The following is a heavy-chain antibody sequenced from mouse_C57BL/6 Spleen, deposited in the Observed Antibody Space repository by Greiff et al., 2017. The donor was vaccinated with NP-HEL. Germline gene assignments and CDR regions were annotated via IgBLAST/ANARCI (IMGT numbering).Heavy chain of an antibody. CDR1: GYTFTSYW. V-gene: IGHV1-61*01. CDR3: AYGSSHYYFDY. Sequence: QVQLKQPGAELVRPGSSVKLSCKASGYTFTSYWMDWVKQRPGQGLEWIGNIYPSDSETHYNQKFKDKATLTVDKSSSTAYMQLSSLTSEDSAVYYCAYGSSHYYFDYWGQGTTLTVSS. D-gene: IGHD1-1*01. CDR2: IYPSDSET. J-gene: IGHJ2*01.